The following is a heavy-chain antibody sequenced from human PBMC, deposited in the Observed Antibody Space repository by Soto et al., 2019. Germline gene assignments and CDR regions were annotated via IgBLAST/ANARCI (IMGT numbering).Heavy chain of an antibody. CDR3: ARGYSGADR. V-gene: IGHV3-74*01. CDR2: INGDGRST. Sequence: GGSLRLSCAASGFTFSNYWMHWVRQAPGKGLVWVSHINGDGRSTNYADSVKGRFTISRDNAKNTLYLQMNSLRAEDTAVYYCARGYSGADRWGQGTLVTVSS. CDR1: GFTFSNYW. J-gene: IGHJ1*01. D-gene: IGHD2-15*01.